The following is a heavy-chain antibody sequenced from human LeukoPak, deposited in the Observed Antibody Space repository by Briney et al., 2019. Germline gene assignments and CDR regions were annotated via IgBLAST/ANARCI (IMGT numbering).Heavy chain of an antibody. D-gene: IGHD6-13*01. J-gene: IGHJ4*02. Sequence: GGSLRLSCTASGFTFSSHWMHWARQAPGKGLVWVSRINFDGSSTNYADSVKGRFTISRDNAKNSLYLQMNSLRAEDTAVYYCARDFAAAGAYWGQGTLVTVSS. CDR3: ARDFAAAGAY. V-gene: IGHV3-74*01. CDR1: GFTFSSHW. CDR2: INFDGSST.